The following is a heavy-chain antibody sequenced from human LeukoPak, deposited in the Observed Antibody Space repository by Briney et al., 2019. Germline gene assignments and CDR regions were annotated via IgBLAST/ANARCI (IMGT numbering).Heavy chain of an antibody. CDR3: ATMGYDFWSGYWPDY. V-gene: IGHV3-23*01. J-gene: IGHJ4*02. CDR1: GFTFSSYA. D-gene: IGHD3-3*01. Sequence: PGGSLRLSCAASGFTFSSYAMSWVRQAPGKGLEWVSTISGSGGSTDYADSVKGRFTISRDNSKNTLYLQIDSLGAEDTAEYYCATMGYDFWSGYWPDYWGQGTLATVSS. CDR2: ISGSGGST.